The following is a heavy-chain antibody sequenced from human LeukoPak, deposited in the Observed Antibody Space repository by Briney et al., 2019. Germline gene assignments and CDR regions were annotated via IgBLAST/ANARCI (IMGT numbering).Heavy chain of an antibody. D-gene: IGHD2-15*01. V-gene: IGHV1-69*05. CDR3: ARGVRYCSGGSCYRGGNYYYYYYMDV. Sequence: GASVTVSCTASGGTFSSYAISWVREAPGQGLGWMGGIIPIFGTANCAQKFQGRVTITTDESTSTDYMELSSLRSEDTAVYYCARGVRYCSGGSCYRGGNYYYYYYMDVWGKGTTVTVSS. CDR1: GGTFSSYA. J-gene: IGHJ6*03. CDR2: IIPIFGTA.